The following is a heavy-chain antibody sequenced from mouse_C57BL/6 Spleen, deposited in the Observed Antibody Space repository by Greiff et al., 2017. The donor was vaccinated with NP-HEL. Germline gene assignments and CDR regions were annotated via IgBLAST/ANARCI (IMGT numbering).Heavy chain of an antibody. CDR1: GYTFTSYW. J-gene: IGHJ4*01. CDR3: ARGGFQYGGYYAMDY. V-gene: IGHV1-52*01. CDR2: IDPSDSET. Sequence: QVQLQQPGAELVRPGSSVKLSCKASGYTFTSYWMHWVKQRPIQGLEWIGNIDPSDSETHYNQKFKDKATLTVDKSSSTAYMQLSSLTSEDSAVYYCARGGFQYGGYYAMDYWGQGTSVTVSS. D-gene: IGHD1-1*01.